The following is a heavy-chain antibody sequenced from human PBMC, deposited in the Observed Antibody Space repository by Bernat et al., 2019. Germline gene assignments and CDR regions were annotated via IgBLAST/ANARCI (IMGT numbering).Heavy chain of an antibody. CDR3: AGTTVTIATLRAYAFDI. D-gene: IGHD4-17*01. V-gene: IGHV4-30-2*01. Sequence: QLQLQESGSGLVKPSQTLSLTCAVSGGSISRGGYSWSWIRQPPGKGLEWIGYIYHSGSTYYNPSLKSRVTISVDRSKNQFSLKLSSVTAADTAVYYCAGTTVTIATLRAYAFDIWGQGTMVTVSS. CDR2: IYHSGST. J-gene: IGHJ3*02. CDR1: GGSISRGGYS.